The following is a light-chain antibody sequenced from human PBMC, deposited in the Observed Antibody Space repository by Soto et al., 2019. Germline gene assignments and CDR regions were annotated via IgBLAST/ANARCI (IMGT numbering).Light chain of an antibody. CDR2: EVT. CDR3: SSYAASNNFYFV. J-gene: IGLJ3*02. CDR1: SSDLGGYNY. V-gene: IGLV2-8*01. Sequence: QSALTQPPSASGSPGQSVTISSTGTSSDLGGYNYVSWYQQYPGRAHKLMIYEVTKRPSGVPDRFSGSKSGNTACLTVSGLQAEDEADYYCSSYAASNNFYFVFGGGTKLTVL.